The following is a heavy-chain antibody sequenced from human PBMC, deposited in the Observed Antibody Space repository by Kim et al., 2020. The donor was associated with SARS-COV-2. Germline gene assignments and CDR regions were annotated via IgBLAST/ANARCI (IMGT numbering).Heavy chain of an antibody. J-gene: IGHJ4*02. CDR2: INHSGST. D-gene: IGHD2-2*01. CDR3: ARGRSTYDY. V-gene: IGHV4-34*01. Sequence: SETLSLTCAVYGGSFSGYYWSWIRQPPGKGLEWIGEINHSGSTNYNPSLKSRVTISVDTSKNQFSLKLSSVTAADTAVYYCARGRSTYDYWGQGTLVTVSS. CDR1: GGSFSGYY.